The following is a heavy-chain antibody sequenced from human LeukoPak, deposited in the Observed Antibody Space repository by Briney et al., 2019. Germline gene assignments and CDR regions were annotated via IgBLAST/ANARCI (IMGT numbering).Heavy chain of an antibody. CDR1: GGSISSSSYY. J-gene: IGHJ4*02. CDR3: ASLSRGLAYCGGDCYYDY. CDR2: IYYSGST. Sequence: PSETLSLTCTVSGGSISSSSYYWGWIRQPPGKGLEWIGSIYYSGSTYYNPSLKSRVTISVDTSKNQFSLKLSSVTAADTAVYYCASLSRGLAYCGGDCYYDYWGQGTPVTVSS. D-gene: IGHD2-21*01. V-gene: IGHV4-39*01.